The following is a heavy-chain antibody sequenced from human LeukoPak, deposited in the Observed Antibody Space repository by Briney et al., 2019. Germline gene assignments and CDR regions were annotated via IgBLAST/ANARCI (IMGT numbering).Heavy chain of an antibody. D-gene: IGHD1-1*01. CDR2: ISWNSGSI. CDR1: GSTFDDFA. J-gene: IGHJ4*02. Sequence: GRSLSLSCAASGSTFDDFAMQWVRQAPGKGLEWVSGISWNSGSIGYADSVKGRFTISRDNAKNSLYLQMNSLRAEDSAFYYCAKDISPTGTFYYFDYWGQGTLVTVSS. V-gene: IGHV3-9*01. CDR3: AKDISPTGTFYYFDY.